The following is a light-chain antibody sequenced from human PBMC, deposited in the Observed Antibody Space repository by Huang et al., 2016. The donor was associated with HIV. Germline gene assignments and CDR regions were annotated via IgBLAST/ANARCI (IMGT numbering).Light chain of an antibody. CDR2: AGS. Sequence: DIQMNQSPSSLSASVVDRVTITCRASQTIYSYLNWYQQKPGKAAKLLIYAGSSLQSEVSSRFSGSGSGTDFSLTITSLQPEDFATYDCQQSHNMPWTFGQGTKVEIK. J-gene: IGKJ1*01. V-gene: IGKV1-39*01. CDR1: QTIYSY. CDR3: QQSHNMPWT.